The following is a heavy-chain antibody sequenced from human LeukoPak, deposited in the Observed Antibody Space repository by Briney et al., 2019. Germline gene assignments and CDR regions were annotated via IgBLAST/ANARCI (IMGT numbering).Heavy chain of an antibody. CDR1: GFTFSTYV. Sequence: GRSLRLSCVASGFTFSTYVMHWVRQAPGKGLEWVAVISYDGSIKYYADSVKGRFTISSDNPKNTLHLQMNSLRAEDTAVYYCAKDRSSSFFNWFDPWGQGTLVTVSS. CDR2: ISYDGSIK. J-gene: IGHJ5*02. D-gene: IGHD6-13*01. CDR3: AKDRSSSFFNWFDP. V-gene: IGHV3-30*18.